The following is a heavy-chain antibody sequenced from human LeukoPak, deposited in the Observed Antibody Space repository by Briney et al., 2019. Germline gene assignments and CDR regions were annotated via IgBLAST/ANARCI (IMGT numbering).Heavy chain of an antibody. D-gene: IGHD2/OR15-2a*01. J-gene: IGHJ4*02. Sequence: PSQTLSLTCTVSGGSISSGSYYWSWIRQPAWKGLEWTGRIYTSGSTNYNPSLKSRVTISVDTSKNQFSLKLSSVTAADTAVYYCATGSPLQKNYFDYWGQGTLVTVSS. V-gene: IGHV4-61*02. CDR3: ATGSPLQKNYFDY. CDR2: IYTSGST. CDR1: GGSISSGSYY.